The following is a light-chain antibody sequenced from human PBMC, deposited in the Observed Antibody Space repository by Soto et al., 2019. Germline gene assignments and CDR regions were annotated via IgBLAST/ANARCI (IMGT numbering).Light chain of an antibody. CDR2: DAS. CDR1: QSVSSN. Sequence: EIVMTQSPATLSVSPGERATLSCRASQSVSSNLAWYQQKPGQAPRLLIYDASTRAPGIPARFSGSGSGTEYTLTISSLQSEDFAVYYCQQYNNWPPWTFGQGTKVEIK. V-gene: IGKV3-15*01. CDR3: QQYNNWPPWT. J-gene: IGKJ1*01.